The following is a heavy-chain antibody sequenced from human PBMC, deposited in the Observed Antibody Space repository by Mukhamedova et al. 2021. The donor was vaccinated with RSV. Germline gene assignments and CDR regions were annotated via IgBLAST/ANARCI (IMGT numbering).Heavy chain of an antibody. J-gene: IGHJ6*03. CDR3: ARELCSSTSCYLDYYMDV. CDR2: GSNK. D-gene: IGHD2-2*01. Sequence: GSNKYYADSVKGRFTISPANPKNTLYLQMNSLRAEDTAVYYCARELCSSTSCYLDYYMDVWGKGTTVTVSS. V-gene: IGHV3-33*01.